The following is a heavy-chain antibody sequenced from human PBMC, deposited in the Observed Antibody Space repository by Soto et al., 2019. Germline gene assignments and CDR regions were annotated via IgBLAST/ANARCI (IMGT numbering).Heavy chain of an antibody. CDR2: ISYDGSIK. Sequence: QVQLVESGGGVVQPGRSLRLSCAASGFTISSHSIQWVRQAPGKGLEWVAVISYDGSIKYYSDSVKGRFTISRYNSKNTAYLQINSRRAEDMGVVYFERDWSTSGGLDYWGQGTLVIVSS. CDR3: ERDWSTSGGLDY. CDR1: GFTISSHS. V-gene: IGHV3-30-3*01. J-gene: IGHJ4*02. D-gene: IGHD3-10*01.